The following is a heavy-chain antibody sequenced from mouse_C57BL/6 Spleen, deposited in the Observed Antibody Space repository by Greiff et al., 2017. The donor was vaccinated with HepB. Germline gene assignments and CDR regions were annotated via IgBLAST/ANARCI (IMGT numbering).Heavy chain of an antibody. Sequence: QVQLQQPGAELVKPGASVKLSCKASGYTFTSYWMQWVKQRPGQGLEWIGEIDPSDSYTNYNQKFKGKATLTVDTSSSTAYMQLSSLTSEDSAVYYCARERGPDYWGQGTTLTVSS. CDR3: ARERGPDY. V-gene: IGHV1-50*01. CDR2: IDPSDSYT. J-gene: IGHJ2*01. CDR1: GYTFTSYW.